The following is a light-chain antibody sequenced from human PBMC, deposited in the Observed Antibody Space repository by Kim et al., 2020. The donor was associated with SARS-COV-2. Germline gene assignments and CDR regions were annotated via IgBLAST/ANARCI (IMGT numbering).Light chain of an antibody. V-gene: IGLV2-14*03. CDR2: DVS. CDR3: SSHGSGSTSI. Sequence: QSYAPSCIGTSRDVGTFNYVSWYQQRPDKVPKLIIYDVSKRPSGVSSRFSGSKSGNTASLTISGLQAEDEADYYCSSHGSGSTSIFGGGTKVTVL. CDR1: SRDVGTFNY. J-gene: IGLJ2*01.